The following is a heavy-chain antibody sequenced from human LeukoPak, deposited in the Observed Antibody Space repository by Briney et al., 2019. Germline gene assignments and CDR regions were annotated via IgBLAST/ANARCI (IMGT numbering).Heavy chain of an antibody. CDR3: ARSSYSSGRTS. V-gene: IGHV4-30-2*03. D-gene: IGHD6-19*01. CDR1: GGSISSGGYY. Sequence: SQTLSLTCTVSGGSISSGGYYWSWIRQHPGKGLEWIGSIYYSGNTYYNPSLKSRVTISVDTSKNQFSLKLSSVTAADTAVYYCARSSYSSGRTSWGQGTLVTVSS. CDR2: IYYSGNT. J-gene: IGHJ5*02.